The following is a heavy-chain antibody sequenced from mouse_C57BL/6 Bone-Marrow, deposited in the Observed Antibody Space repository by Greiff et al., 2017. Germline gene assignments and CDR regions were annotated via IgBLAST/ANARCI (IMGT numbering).Heavy chain of an antibody. D-gene: IGHD1-1*01. J-gene: IGHJ4*01. CDR1: GYTFTDHT. Sequence: VQLQESDAELVKPGASVKISCKVSGYTFTDHTIHWMKQRPEQGLEWIGYIYPRDGSTKYNEKFKGKATLTADKSSSTAYMQLNSLTSEDSAVYFCARGVYYYGSSFYAMDYWGQGTSVTVSS. V-gene: IGHV1-78*01. CDR3: ARGVYYYGSSFYAMDY. CDR2: IYPRDGST.